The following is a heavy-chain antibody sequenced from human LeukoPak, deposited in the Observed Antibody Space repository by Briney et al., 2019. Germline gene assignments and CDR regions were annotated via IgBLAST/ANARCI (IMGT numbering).Heavy chain of an antibody. CDR1: GFTFSSYL. CDR2: IKQDGSEK. D-gene: IGHD2-15*01. Sequence: GGSLRLSCAASGFTFSSYLMSWVRQAPGKGLEWVANIKQDGSEKYYVDSEKGRFTISRDNAKNSLYLQMNNLRAEDTAVYYCARDRGYCSGRSFHLDYWGQGTLVTVSS. V-gene: IGHV3-7*03. CDR3: ARDRGYCSGRSFHLDY. J-gene: IGHJ4*02.